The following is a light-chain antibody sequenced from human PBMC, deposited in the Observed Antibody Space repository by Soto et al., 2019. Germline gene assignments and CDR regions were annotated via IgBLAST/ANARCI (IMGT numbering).Light chain of an antibody. J-gene: IGKJ4*01. CDR3: QQRTDWPLT. V-gene: IGKV3-11*01. Sequence: EIELTQSPATLSLSPGERATLSCRASQSVIYYLSWYQQKPGHAPRLLIYDASNRATGIPARFSGSGSGTDFTLTLSSLEPEDFAVYYCQQRTDWPLTFGGGTQVAIK. CDR2: DAS. CDR1: QSVIYY.